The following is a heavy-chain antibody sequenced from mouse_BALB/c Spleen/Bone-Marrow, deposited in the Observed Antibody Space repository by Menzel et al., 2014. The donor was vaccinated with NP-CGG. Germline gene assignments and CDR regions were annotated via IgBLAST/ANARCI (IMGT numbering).Heavy chain of an antibody. CDR1: GFSLSRYS. J-gene: IGHJ4*01. Sequence: VQLVESGPGLVAPSQSLSITCTVSGFSLSRYSVHWVRQPPGKGLEWLGMIWGGGSTDYNSALKSRLSISKENSKSQVFLKMNSLQTDDTAMYYCATDGNDVGYAMDYWGQGTSVTVSS. V-gene: IGHV2-6-4*01. CDR2: IWGGGST. D-gene: IGHD2-2*01. CDR3: ATDGNDVGYAMDY.